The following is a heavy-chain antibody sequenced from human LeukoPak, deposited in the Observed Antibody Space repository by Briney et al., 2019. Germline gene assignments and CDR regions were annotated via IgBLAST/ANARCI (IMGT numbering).Heavy chain of an antibody. CDR2: IIPIFGTA. J-gene: IGHJ5*02. Sequence: ASVKVSCKASGGTFSSYAISWVRQAPGQGLEWMGGIIPIFGTANYAQKFQGRVTITTDESTSTAYMELSSLRSEGTAVYYCATKGGYCSSTSCHNWFDPWGQGTLVTVSS. CDR3: ATKGGYCSSTSCHNWFDP. V-gene: IGHV1-69*05. CDR1: GGTFSSYA. D-gene: IGHD2-2*01.